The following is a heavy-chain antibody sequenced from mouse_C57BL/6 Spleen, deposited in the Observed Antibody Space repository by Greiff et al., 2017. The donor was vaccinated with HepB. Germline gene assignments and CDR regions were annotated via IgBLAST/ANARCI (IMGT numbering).Heavy chain of an antibody. J-gene: IGHJ3*01. D-gene: IGHD2-4*01. V-gene: IGHV10-1*01. Sequence: EVMLVESGGGLVQPKGSLKLSCAASGFSFNTYAMNWVRQAPGKGLEWVARIRSKSNNYATYYADSVKDRFTISRDDSESMLYLQMNNLKTEDTAMYYCVRRGYDYALAYWGQGTLVTVSA. CDR3: VRRGYDYALAY. CDR2: IRSKSNNYAT. CDR1: GFSFNTYA.